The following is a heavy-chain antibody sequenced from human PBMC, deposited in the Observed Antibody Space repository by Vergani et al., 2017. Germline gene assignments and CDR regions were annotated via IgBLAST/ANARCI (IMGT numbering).Heavy chain of an antibody. CDR1: GGSISSGSYY. CDR3: ARVPATMAWGAFDI. V-gene: IGHV4-61*02. D-gene: IGHD5-24*01. J-gene: IGHJ3*02. Sequence: QVQLQESGPGLVKPSQTLSLTCTVSGGSISSGSYYWSWIRQPAGKGLEWIGRIYTSGSTNYNPSLKSRVTISVDTSKIQFSLKLSSVTAADTAVYYCARVPATMAWGAFDIWGQGTMVTVSS. CDR2: IYTSGST.